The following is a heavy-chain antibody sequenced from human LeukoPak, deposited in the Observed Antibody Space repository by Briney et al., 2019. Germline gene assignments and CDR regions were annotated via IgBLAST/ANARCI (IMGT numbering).Heavy chain of an antibody. CDR3: ASRDYYYYYMDV. Sequence: SENLSLTCTVSGYSISSGYYWGWIRQPPGKGLEWIGSIYHSGSTYYNPSLKSRVTISVDTSKNQFSLKLSSVTAADTAVYYCASRDYYYYYMDVWGKGTTVTVSS. CDR1: GYSISSGYY. J-gene: IGHJ6*03. V-gene: IGHV4-38-2*02. CDR2: IYHSGST.